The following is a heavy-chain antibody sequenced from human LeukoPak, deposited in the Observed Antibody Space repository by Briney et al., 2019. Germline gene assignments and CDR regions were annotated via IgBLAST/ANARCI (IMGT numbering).Heavy chain of an antibody. CDR1: GYTFTGYY. Sequence: ASVKVSCKAPGYTFTGYYMHWVRQAPGQGLEWMGWINPNSGGTNYAQKFQGRVTMTRDTSISTAYMELSRLRSDDTAVYYCARDNVVVAATLADAFDIWGQGTMVTVSS. CDR3: ARDNVVVAATLADAFDI. V-gene: IGHV1-2*02. D-gene: IGHD2-15*01. J-gene: IGHJ3*02. CDR2: INPNSGGT.